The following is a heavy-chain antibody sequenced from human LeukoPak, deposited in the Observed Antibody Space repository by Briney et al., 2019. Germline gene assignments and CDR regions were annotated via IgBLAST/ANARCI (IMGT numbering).Heavy chain of an antibody. Sequence: GGSLRLSCAASGFTVSSNYMSWVRQAPGKGLEWVSVIYSGGSTYYADSVKGRFTISRDNSKNTLYLQMNSLRAEDTAVYYCARGTTVVTPVFDYWGQGTLVTVSS. CDR3: ARGTTVVTPVFDY. CDR1: GFTVSSNY. D-gene: IGHD4-23*01. CDR2: IYSGGST. V-gene: IGHV3-53*01. J-gene: IGHJ4*02.